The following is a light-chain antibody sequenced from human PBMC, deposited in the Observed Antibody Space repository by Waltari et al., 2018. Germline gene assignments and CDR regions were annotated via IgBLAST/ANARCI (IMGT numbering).Light chain of an antibody. CDR3: QQYGSSIMYT. CDR1: QRLPKNY. V-gene: IGKV3-20*01. CDR2: GAS. Sequence: VLPQSPGTLSLSPGDTATLSGRASQRLPKNYLVWYQQKPDQAPRLLMYGASSMAAGIPDRFSGSGSGTDFTLTISRLEPEDSSVYYCQQYGSSIMYTFGQGTKLEIK. J-gene: IGKJ2*01.